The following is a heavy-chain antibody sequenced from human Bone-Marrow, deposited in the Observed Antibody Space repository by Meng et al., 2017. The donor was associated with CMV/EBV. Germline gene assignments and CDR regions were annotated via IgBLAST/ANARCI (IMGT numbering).Heavy chain of an antibody. Sequence: SETLSLTCAVSGGSFSGYFWSWIRQPPGKGLEWIGEINYSGSTNYNPSLKSRLTLEVDTSQKQFYLKLNSVTAADSAVYYCARAEYDVEVYYYYPLDVWGQGTTVTVSS. D-gene: IGHD2/OR15-2a*01. V-gene: IGHV4-34*01. CDR1: GGSFSGYF. CDR3: ARAEYDVEVYYYYPLDV. J-gene: IGHJ6*02. CDR2: INYSGST.